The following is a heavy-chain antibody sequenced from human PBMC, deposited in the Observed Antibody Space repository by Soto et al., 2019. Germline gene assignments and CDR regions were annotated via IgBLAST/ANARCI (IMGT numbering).Heavy chain of an antibody. Sequence: QIQLVQSGAEVKKPGASVRISCKASGYAFSNYGISWIRQAPGLGLEWMGWISPYNGNTDYAQSLQGRVTMTTDTSTNTAYMELRRLTSDDTAVYYCATAYDSGFDPRGQGTLVTVSS. D-gene: IGHD5-12*01. CDR3: ATAYDSGFDP. V-gene: IGHV1-18*04. J-gene: IGHJ5*02. CDR2: ISPYNGNT. CDR1: GYAFSNYG.